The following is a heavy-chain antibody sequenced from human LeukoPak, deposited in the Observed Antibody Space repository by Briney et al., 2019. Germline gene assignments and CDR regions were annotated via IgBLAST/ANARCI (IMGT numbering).Heavy chain of an antibody. D-gene: IGHD4/OR15-4a*01. V-gene: IGHV4-30-2*01. J-gene: IGHJ6*03. CDR1: GGSISSGSYY. Sequence: PSETLSLTCTVSGGSISSGSYYWSWIRQPPGKGLEWIGYIYHSGSTYYNPSLKSRVTISVDRSKNQFSLKLSSVTAADTAVYYCARLSSYYYYMDVWGKGTTVTVSS. CDR3: ARLSSYYYYMDV. CDR2: IYHSGST.